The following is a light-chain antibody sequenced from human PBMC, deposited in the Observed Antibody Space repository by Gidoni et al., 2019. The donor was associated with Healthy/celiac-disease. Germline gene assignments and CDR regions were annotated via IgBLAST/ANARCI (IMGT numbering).Light chain of an antibody. CDR2: LGS. J-gene: IGKJ5*01. CDR3: MQALQTKIT. CDR1: QSLLHSNGYNY. Sequence: EIVMTQSQLYLPVTPGEPASISCRSSQSLLHSNGYNYLDWYLQKPGQSPQLLIYLGSNRASGVPDRFSGSGSGTDFTLKISRVEAEDVGVYYCMQALQTKITFGQGTRLEIK. V-gene: IGKV2-28*01.